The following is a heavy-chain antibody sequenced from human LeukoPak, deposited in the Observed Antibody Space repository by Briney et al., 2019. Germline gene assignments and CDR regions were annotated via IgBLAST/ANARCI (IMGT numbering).Heavy chain of an antibody. V-gene: IGHV3-30*18. Sequence: GGSLRLSCAASGFTFSRYGMHWVRQAPGKGLEWVAVISYDGSNKYYADSVKGRFTISRDNSKNTLYLQMNSLRAEDTAVYYCAKEGWLQGYFDYWGQGTLVTVSS. J-gene: IGHJ4*02. CDR2: ISYDGSNK. D-gene: IGHD5-24*01. CDR1: GFTFSRYG. CDR3: AKEGWLQGYFDY.